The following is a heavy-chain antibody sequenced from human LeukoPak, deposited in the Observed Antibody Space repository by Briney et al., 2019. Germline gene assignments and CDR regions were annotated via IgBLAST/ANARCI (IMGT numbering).Heavy chain of an antibody. J-gene: IGHJ4*02. CDR1: GGSINNSTYY. CDR3: ARQEIVLMVYPTYFAY. V-gene: IGHV4-39*01. D-gene: IGHD2-8*01. Sequence: SETLSLTCIVSGGSINNSTYYWGWIRQPPGKGLEWIGSIDSGGTTYYNPSLKRRLTISEDTSKNQFSLNLGSVTAADTAVYYCARQEIVLMVYPTYFAYWGQGTLVTVSS. CDR2: IDSGGTT.